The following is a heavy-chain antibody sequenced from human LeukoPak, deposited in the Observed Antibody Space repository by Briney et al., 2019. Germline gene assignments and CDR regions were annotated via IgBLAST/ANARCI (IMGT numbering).Heavy chain of an antibody. J-gene: IGHJ2*01. CDR2: IWHDGNTQ. CDR1: GFTFTTSG. D-gene: IGHD6-19*01. V-gene: IGHV3-33*01. Sequence: GGSLRLSCAASGFTFTTSGMHWVRQAPGKGLEWVAVIWHDGNTQYYADSVKGRFTISRDNSKNTLYLQMNGLRVEDTAIYYCASPNSVSGRLWYLALWGLGTFVTVSS. CDR3: ASPNSVSGRLWYLAL.